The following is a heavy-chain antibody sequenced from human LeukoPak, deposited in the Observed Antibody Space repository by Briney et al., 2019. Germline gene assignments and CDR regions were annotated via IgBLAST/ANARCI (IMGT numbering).Heavy chain of an antibody. D-gene: IGHD3-10*01. V-gene: IGHV1-2*02. CDR1: GYTFTGYY. J-gene: IGHJ3*02. CDR2: INPNRGGT. CDR3: ARLRLLWFGTDAFDI. Sequence: ASVTVSCMASGYTFTGYYMHWVRQAPGKGGEWMGWINPNRGGTHYAQKFQGRVTMARDTSISTAYMELSRLRSDDTAVYYCARLRLLWFGTDAFDIWGQGTMVTVSS.